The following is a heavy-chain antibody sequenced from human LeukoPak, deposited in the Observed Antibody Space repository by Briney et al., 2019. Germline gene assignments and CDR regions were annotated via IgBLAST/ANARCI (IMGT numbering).Heavy chain of an antibody. V-gene: IGHV3-73*01. Sequence: PGGSLRLSCAASGFTFSGSVMHWVRQASGKGLEWVGRIRSKANSYATAYAASVKGRFTISRDDSKNTAYLQMNSLKTEDTAVYYCTSQSIADRPTSLWGQGTLVTVSS. CDR2: IRSKANSYAT. D-gene: IGHD6-6*01. CDR3: TSQSIADRPTSL. CDR1: GFTFSGSV. J-gene: IGHJ4*02.